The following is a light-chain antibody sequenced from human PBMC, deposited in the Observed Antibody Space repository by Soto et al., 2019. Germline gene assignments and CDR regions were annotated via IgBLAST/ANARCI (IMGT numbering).Light chain of an antibody. CDR3: IPTYNTPWP. Sequence: DIHLTQSPSSLSASVGDRVTITFRASQSITTYFNWYHHKPGKAPNLLIYTTSCFQSSVPSSFSRNETGTEFILTPSRLQPGEFATYYCIPTYNTPWPFGQGTKV. V-gene: IGKV1-39*01. CDR2: TTS. J-gene: IGKJ1*01. CDR1: QSITTY.